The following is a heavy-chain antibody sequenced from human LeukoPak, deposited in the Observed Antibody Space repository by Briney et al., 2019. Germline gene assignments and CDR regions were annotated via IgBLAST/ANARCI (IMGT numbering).Heavy chain of an antibody. CDR2: FDPEDGET. CDR1: GYIFTELS. J-gene: IGHJ4*02. V-gene: IGHV1-24*01. Sequence: ASVKVSCKVSGYIFTELSMHWVRQVPGKGTEWMGGFDPEDGETIYAQKFQGRVTMTEDTSTDTAYMELSSLTSEDTGVYYCATAKKWVQLWSTWGQGTLVTVSS. D-gene: IGHD5-18*01. CDR3: ATAKKWVQLWST.